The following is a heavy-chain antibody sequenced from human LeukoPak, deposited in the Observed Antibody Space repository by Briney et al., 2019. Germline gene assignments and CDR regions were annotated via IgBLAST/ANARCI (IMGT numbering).Heavy chain of an antibody. J-gene: IGHJ4*02. CDR3: AADTAMVTRYDY. V-gene: IGHV3-23*01. CDR1: GFTFSDYY. CDR2: ISGSGGST. Sequence: PGGSLRLSCAASGFTFSDYYMSWVRQAPGKGLEWVSAISGSGGSTYYADSVKGRFTISRDNSKNTLYLQMNSLRAEDTAVYYCAADTAMVTRYDYWGQGTLVTVSS. D-gene: IGHD5-18*01.